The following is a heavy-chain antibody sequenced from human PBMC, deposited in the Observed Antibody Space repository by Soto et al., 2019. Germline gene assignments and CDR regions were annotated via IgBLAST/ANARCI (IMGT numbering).Heavy chain of an antibody. CDR2: IYYSGST. CDR3: ARSNFYYGSGSYLN. Sequence: QLQLQESGPGLVKPSETLSLTCTVSGGSISSSSYYWGWIRQPPGKGLEWIGSIYYSGSTYYNPSLKSRVTISLDTSKNQFSLKLSSVTAADTAVHYCARSNFYYGSGSYLNWGQGTLVTVSS. V-gene: IGHV4-39*01. J-gene: IGHJ4*02. D-gene: IGHD3-10*01. CDR1: GGSISSSSYY.